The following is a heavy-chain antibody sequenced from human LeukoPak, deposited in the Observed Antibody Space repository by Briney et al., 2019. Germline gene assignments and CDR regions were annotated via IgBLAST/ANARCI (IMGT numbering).Heavy chain of an antibody. J-gene: IGHJ4*02. CDR2: INPNSGGT. CDR3: ARERGYYDSSGSLDY. Sequence: ASVKVSCKASGYTFTSYGISWVRQAPGQGLEWMGWINPNSGGTNYAQKFQGRVTMTRDTSISTAYMELSRLRSDDTAVYYCARERGYYDSSGSLDYWGQGTLVTVSS. CDR1: GYTFTSYG. D-gene: IGHD3-22*01. V-gene: IGHV1-2*02.